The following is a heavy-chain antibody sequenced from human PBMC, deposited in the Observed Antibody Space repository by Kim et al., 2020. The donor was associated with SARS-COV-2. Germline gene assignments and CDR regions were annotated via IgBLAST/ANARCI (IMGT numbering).Heavy chain of an antibody. D-gene: IGHD1-26*01. V-gene: IGHV3-30*04. Sequence: GGSLRLSCAASGFTFSSYAMHWVRQAPGKGLEWVAVISYDGSNKYYADSVKGRFTISRDNSKNTLYLQMNSLRAEDTAVYYCAREVGALWDYYYGIDVWGQGATVTVPS. CDR1: GFTFSSYA. CDR2: ISYDGSNK. CDR3: AREVGALWDYYYGIDV. J-gene: IGHJ6*02.